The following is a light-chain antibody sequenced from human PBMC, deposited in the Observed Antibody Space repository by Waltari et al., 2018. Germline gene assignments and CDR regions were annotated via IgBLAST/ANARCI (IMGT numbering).Light chain of an antibody. CDR1: QSLRHSNGYHS. V-gene: IGKV2-28*01. CDR3: MQGLQTPT. Sequence: DIVLTQSPVSLSVTPGEPASLSCRSSQSLRHSNGYHSLDWYLQKPGQSPQLLIYLGSSRASGVPDRFSGSGSGTDFTLKISRVEAEDVGVYYCMQGLQTPTFGGGTKVEIK. J-gene: IGKJ4*01. CDR2: LGS.